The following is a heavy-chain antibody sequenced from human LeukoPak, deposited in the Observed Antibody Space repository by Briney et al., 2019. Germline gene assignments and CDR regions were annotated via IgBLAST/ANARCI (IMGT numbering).Heavy chain of an antibody. CDR1: GFTFNNYW. CDR3: AKDFGGTVTGGFDY. D-gene: IGHD4-17*01. V-gene: IGHV3-7*03. Sequence: PGGSLRLSCEASGFTFNNYWMSWFRQAPGKGLEWVANIKQDESEKNYVDSVKGRFTISRDNTKNSLYLQMNSLRAEDTALYYCAKDFGGTVTGGFDYWGQGTLVTVSS. J-gene: IGHJ4*02. CDR2: IKQDESEK.